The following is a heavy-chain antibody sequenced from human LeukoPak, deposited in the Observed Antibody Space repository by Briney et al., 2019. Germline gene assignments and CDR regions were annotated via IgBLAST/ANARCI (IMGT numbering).Heavy chain of an antibody. CDR3: ARDAAISGHTVLDY. J-gene: IGHJ4*02. D-gene: IGHD3-3*01. Sequence: GGSLRLSCAASGFTFSSYWMSWVRQAPGKGLEWVANIKQDEREKYYVDSVKGRFTISRDNAKNSLYLEMNSLRAEDTAAYYCARDAAISGHTVLDYWGKGTLVTVSS. CDR1: GFTFSSYW. CDR2: IKQDEREK. V-gene: IGHV3-7*01.